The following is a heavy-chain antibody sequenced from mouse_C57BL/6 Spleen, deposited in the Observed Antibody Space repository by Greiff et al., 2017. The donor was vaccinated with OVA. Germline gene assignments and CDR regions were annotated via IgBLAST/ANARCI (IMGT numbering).Heavy chain of an antibody. CDR3: ARSSGWAMDY. J-gene: IGHJ4*01. Sequence: VQLQQPGAELVKPGASVKLSCKASGYTFTSYWMQWVKQRPGQGLEWIGEIDPSDSYTNYNQKFKGKATLTVDTSSSTAYVQLSSLTSEDSAVYCCARSSGWAMDYWGQGTSVTVSS. V-gene: IGHV1-50*01. CDR1: GYTFTSYW. CDR2: IDPSDSYT. D-gene: IGHD3-2*02.